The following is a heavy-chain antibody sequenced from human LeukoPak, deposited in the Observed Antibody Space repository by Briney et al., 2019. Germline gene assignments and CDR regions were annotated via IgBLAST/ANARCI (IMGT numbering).Heavy chain of an antibody. Sequence: PGGSLRLSCAASGFTFSNAWMSWVRQAPGKGLEWVAVTSYDGNIKYYADSVRDRFTISRDNSKNTLYLQMNSLRLEDAAVYYCARADNSKWHNFDYWGQGTLVTVSS. D-gene: IGHD4-11*01. V-gene: IGHV3-30*03. J-gene: IGHJ4*02. CDR2: TSYDGNIK. CDR3: ARADNSKWHNFDY. CDR1: GFTFSNAW.